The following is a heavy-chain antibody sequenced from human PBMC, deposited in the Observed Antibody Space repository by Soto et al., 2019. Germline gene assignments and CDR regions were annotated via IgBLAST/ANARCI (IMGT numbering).Heavy chain of an antibody. D-gene: IGHD3-3*01. CDR2: ISGGGGGT. J-gene: IGHJ5*02. Sequence: SLRHPWSVVELTCSNYAVRRIIQDKGKGLEWVSSISGGGGGTHYADSVKGRFTISRDNAKNSLYLQMNSLRDEDTAVYYCARESRFLEWLSLNWFDPWGQGTLVTVSS. V-gene: IGHV3-11*06. CDR1: ELTCSNYA. CDR3: ARESRFLEWLSLNWFDP.